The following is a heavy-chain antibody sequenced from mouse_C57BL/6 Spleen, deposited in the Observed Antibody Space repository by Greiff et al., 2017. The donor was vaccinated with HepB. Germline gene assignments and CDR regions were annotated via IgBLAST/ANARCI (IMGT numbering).Heavy chain of an antibody. D-gene: IGHD2-3*01. V-gene: IGHV5-17*01. CDR3: ARPDDGRYAMDY. CDR1: GFTFSDYG. Sequence: EVKLVESGGGLVKPGGSLKLSCAASGFTFSDYGMHWVRQAPEKGLEWVAYISSGSSTIYYADTVKGRFTISRDNAKNTLFLQMTSLRSEDTAMYYCARPDDGRYAMDYWGQGTSVTVSS. CDR2: ISSGSSTI. J-gene: IGHJ4*01.